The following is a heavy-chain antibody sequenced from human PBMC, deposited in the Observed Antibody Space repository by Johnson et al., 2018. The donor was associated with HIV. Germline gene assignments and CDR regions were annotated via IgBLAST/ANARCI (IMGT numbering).Heavy chain of an antibody. V-gene: IGHV3-30*18. CDR1: GLTFSNYG. CDR3: AKGWDPMTTVNTFAFDI. CDR2: ISYDGSNK. D-gene: IGHD4-11*01. Sequence: QVQLVESGGGVVQPGRSLRLSCAAFGLTFSNYGVHWVRQAPGKGLEWVAVISYDGSNKYYADSVKGRSTISRDNSKNTLYLQMNTLRAEDAAVYYCAKGWDPMTTVNTFAFDIWGQGTMVTVSS. J-gene: IGHJ3*02.